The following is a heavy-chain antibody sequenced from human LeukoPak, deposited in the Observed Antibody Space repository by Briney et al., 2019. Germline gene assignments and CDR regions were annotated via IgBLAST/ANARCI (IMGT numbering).Heavy chain of an antibody. V-gene: IGHV4-39*01. J-gene: IGHJ4*02. CDR1: GASISSGTYN. Sequence: PSETLSLTCTVSGASISSGTYNWGWIRQPPGKGLEWIGSMYRSGSTYYNPSLKSRVTISIDTSKNQFSLNLRSVTGADTAVFYCARHLPPEELGRAGYFDYWGQGTLAIVSS. D-gene: IGHD7-27*01. CDR2: MYRSGST. CDR3: ARHLPPEELGRAGYFDY.